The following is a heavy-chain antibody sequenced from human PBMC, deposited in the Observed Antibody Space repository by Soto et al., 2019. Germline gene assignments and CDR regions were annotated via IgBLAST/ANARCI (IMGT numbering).Heavy chain of an antibody. CDR2: ISGGIGST. Sequence: SLRLSCVASGFSFGTYAMTWVCQVPGKGLEWVSTISGGIGSTFYADSVRGRFTIARDISKKMLFLHMNGLRGEDTGTYYCAKGAAQFFAYWGRGTPVTVSS. V-gene: IGHV3-23*01. D-gene: IGHD1-26*01. CDR3: AKGAAQFFAY. CDR1: GFSFGTYA. J-gene: IGHJ4*02.